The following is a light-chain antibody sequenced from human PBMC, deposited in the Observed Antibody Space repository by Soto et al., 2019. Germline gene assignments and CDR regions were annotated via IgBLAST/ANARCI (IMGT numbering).Light chain of an antibody. Sequence: DIHMTQSPSTLSASVGYIVTITCRASQSISDWLAWFQLKPGKAPKLLIYDASSLESGVPSSLSGSGSGTEFPLTISSMKPDDSATYYCQQYNNYSTFGHGTKVDIK. CDR2: DAS. V-gene: IGKV1-5*01. CDR3: QQYNNYST. J-gene: IGKJ1*01. CDR1: QSISDW.